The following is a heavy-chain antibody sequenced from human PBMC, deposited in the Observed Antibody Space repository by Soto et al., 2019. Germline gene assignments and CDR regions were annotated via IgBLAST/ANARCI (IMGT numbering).Heavy chain of an antibody. V-gene: IGHV1-69*01. CDR3: ARDMIPAAISYRYYAMDV. CDR2: IIPIFDTT. Sequence: QVQLVQSGAEVKKPGSSVKVSCKASGGTFSNYAFSWVRQVPGQGLEWMGGIIPIFDTTNYAQKFQGRVTITADESTSTTYMELSSLRYDETAVFYCARDMIPAAISYRYYAMDVWGQGTTVTVSS. J-gene: IGHJ6*02. CDR1: GGTFSNYA. D-gene: IGHD2-2*01.